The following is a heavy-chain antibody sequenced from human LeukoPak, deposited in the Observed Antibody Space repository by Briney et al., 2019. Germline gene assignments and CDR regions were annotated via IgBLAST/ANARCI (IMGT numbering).Heavy chain of an antibody. CDR3: ARSSAYYNEADI. J-gene: IGHJ3*02. V-gene: IGHV1-46*01. D-gene: IGHD1-26*01. CDR1: GYSFTSYY. Sequence: ASVKVSCKTSGYSFTSYYIHWVRQAPGQGLEWMGIINPSGGSTTYAQRFQGRLTMASDTSTSTVYMELSSLRSEDTAMYYCARSSAYYNEADIWGQGTMVTVSS. CDR2: INPSGGST.